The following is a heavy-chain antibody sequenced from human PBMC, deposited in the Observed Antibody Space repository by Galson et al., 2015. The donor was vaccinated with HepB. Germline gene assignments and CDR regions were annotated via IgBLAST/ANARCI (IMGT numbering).Heavy chain of an antibody. Sequence: QSGAEVKKPGESLKISCKGSGYSFTSYWIGWVRQMPGKGLEWMGIIYPGDSDTRYSPSFQGQVTISADKSISTAYLQWSSLKASDTAMYYCARLGDCSSTSCYYYYGMDVWGQGTTVTVSS. V-gene: IGHV5-51*03. CDR3: ARLGDCSSTSCYYYYGMDV. CDR2: IYPGDSDT. J-gene: IGHJ6*02. CDR1: GYSFTSYW. D-gene: IGHD2-2*01.